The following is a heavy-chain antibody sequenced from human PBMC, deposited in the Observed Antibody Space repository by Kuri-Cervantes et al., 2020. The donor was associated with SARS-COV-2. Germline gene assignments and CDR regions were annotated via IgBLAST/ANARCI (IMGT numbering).Heavy chain of an antibody. V-gene: IGHV1-46*01. CDR2: ISGSGCST. J-gene: IGHJ5*02. CDR3: ARDRNYGDYGPGWFDP. CDR1: GFTFSSYS. Sequence: GESLKISCAASGFTFSSYSMNWVRQAPGKGLEWVSAISGSGCSTSYAQKFQGRVTMARDTSTSTVYMELSSLRSEDTAVYYCARDRNYGDYGPGWFDPWGQGTLVTVSS. D-gene: IGHD4-17*01.